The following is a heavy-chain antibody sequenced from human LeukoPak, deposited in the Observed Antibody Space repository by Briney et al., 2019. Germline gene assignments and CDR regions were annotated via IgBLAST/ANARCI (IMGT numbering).Heavy chain of an antibody. CDR3: ARDLGYCSGGSCYPDGFDY. D-gene: IGHD2-15*01. CDR1: GFTFSSYS. V-gene: IGHV3-21*01. Sequence: GGSLRLSCAASGFTFSSYSMNWVRQAPGKGLEWVSSISSSSSYIYYADSVKGRFTISRDNAKNSLYLQMNSLRAEDTAVYYCARDLGYCSGGSCYPDGFDYWGQGTLVTVSS. J-gene: IGHJ4*02. CDR2: ISSSSSYI.